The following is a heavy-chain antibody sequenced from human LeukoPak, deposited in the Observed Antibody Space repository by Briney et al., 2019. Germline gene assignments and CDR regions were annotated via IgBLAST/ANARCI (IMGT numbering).Heavy chain of an antibody. CDR1: GFTFSSYA. V-gene: IGHV3-30*04. CDR3: AREYIQYSYGYGGAVY. D-gene: IGHD5-18*01. Sequence: GGSLRLSCAASGFTFSSYAMHWVRQAPGKGLEWVAVISFDGRNKYYADSEKGRFTISRDNFKNTLDLQMNSLRAEDTALYYCAREYIQYSYGYGGAVYWGQGTLVTVSS. J-gene: IGHJ4*02. CDR2: ISFDGRNK.